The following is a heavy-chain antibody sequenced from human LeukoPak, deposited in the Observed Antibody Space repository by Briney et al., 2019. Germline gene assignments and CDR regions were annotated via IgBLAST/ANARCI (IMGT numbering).Heavy chain of an antibody. D-gene: IGHD1-26*01. CDR3: ARVASYFGYYYGMDV. V-gene: IGHV3-53*01. Sequence: PGGSLRLSCAASGFTVSSNYMSWVRQAPGKGLEWVSVIYSGGSTYYADSVKGRFTISRDNSKNTLYLQMNGLRAEDTAVYYCARVASYFGYYYGMDVWGQGTTVTVSS. CDR1: GFTVSSNY. J-gene: IGHJ6*02. CDR2: IYSGGST.